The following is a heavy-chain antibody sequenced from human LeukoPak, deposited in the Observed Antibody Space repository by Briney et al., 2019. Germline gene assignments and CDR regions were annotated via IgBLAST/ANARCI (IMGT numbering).Heavy chain of an antibody. D-gene: IGHD3-22*01. J-gene: IGHJ4*02. Sequence: GGSLRLSCAASGFTFSDYYVSWIRQAPGKGLECVSYISSSGSTIYYADSVKGRFTISRDNAKNSLYLQMNSLRAEDTAVYYCARDSVSRDSSGYTDYWGQGTLVTVSS. CDR1: GFTFSDYY. CDR2: ISSSGSTI. CDR3: ARDSVSRDSSGYTDY. V-gene: IGHV3-11*01.